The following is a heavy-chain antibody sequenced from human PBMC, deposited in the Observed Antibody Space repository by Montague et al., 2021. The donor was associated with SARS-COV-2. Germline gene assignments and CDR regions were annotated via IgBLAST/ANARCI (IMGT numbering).Heavy chain of an antibody. J-gene: IGHJ3*01. V-gene: IGHV6-1*01. CDR1: GASPSTDSLS. Sequence: ASPGASPSTDSLSWHWIRQSPSRGLEWLASTSYRSKWYTASPPSVGGGATVKPDTSRNQFSLHLDSVTPEDTALYFCARKMDSAFDVWGKGTMVIVSS. CDR2: TSYRSKWYT. D-gene: IGHD2-2*03. CDR3: ARKMDSAFDV.